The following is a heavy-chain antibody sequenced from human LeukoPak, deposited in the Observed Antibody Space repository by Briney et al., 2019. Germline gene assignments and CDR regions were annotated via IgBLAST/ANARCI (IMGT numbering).Heavy chain of an antibody. CDR3: TRDHDYGGNDY. J-gene: IGHJ4*02. V-gene: IGHV3-30*01. CDR2: MSYDGRNR. CDR1: GFTFSGYA. Sequence: PGRSLRLFCAASGFTFSGYAMHWVRQAPGKGLEWVAGMSYDGRNRYYADSVKDRFTISRDNSKNTLYLQMNSLRADDTAVYYCTRDHDYGGNDYWGQGTLVTVSS. D-gene: IGHD4-23*01.